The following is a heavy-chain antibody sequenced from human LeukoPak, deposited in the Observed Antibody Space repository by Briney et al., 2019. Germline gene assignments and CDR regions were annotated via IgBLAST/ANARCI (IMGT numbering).Heavy chain of an antibody. CDR2: ISGSGGST. CDR1: GFTFSSYA. CDR3: AKVPRATEGYDYFLELRLGFDY. V-gene: IGHV3-23*01. D-gene: IGHD5-12*01. Sequence: GGSLRLSCAASGFTFSSYAMSWVRQAPGKGLEWVSAISGSGGSTNYADSVKGRFTISRDNSKNTLYLQMNSLRAEDTAVYYCAKVPRATEGYDYFLELRLGFDYWGQGTLVTVSS. J-gene: IGHJ4*02.